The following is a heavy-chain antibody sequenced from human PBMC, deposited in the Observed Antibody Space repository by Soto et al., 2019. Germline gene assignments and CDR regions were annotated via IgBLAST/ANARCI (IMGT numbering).Heavy chain of an antibody. V-gene: IGHV1-8*02. D-gene: IGHD3-3*01. CDR1: GGTFNNYA. CDR2: IIPNSGNT. Sequence: QFQLVQSGAEVKKPGSSVKVSCKASGGTFNNYAISWVRQAPGQGLEWVGGIIPNSGNTAYARKFHDRITMTRSVSARTAFMELSSLTPEDTAVYYCARRMTWSLWCFDLWGSGTQVTVSS. J-gene: IGHJ2*01. CDR3: ARRMTWSLWCFDL.